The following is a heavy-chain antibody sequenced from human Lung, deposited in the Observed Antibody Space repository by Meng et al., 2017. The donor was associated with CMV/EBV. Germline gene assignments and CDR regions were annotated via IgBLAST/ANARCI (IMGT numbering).Heavy chain of an antibody. CDR2: IYYSGST. Sequence: GSLRLSCTVSGGSISSSSYYWGWIRQPPGKGLEWIGSIYYSGSTYYNPSLKSRVTISVDTAKNQFSLKLSSVTAADTAVYYCARDLYCSSTSCYLEYYYYGMDVWGPGNTV. D-gene: IGHD2-2*01. CDR3: ARDLYCSSTSCYLEYYYYGMDV. J-gene: IGHJ6*01. CDR1: GGSISSSSYY. V-gene: IGHV4-39*07.